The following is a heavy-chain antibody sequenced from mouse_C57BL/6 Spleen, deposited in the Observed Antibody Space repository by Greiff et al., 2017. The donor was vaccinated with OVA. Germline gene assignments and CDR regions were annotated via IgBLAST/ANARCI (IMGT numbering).Heavy chain of an antibody. CDR3: ARDYGSRFDY. CDR1: GYTFTSYW. CDR2: IDPSDSYT. J-gene: IGHJ2*01. D-gene: IGHD1-1*01. Sequence: QVQLQQPGAELVRPGTSVKLSCKASGYTFTSYWMHWVKQRPGQGLEWIGVIDPSDSYTNYNQKFKGKATLTVDTSSSTAYMRLSSLTSEDSAVYYCARDYGSRFDYWGQGTTLTVSS. V-gene: IGHV1-59*01.